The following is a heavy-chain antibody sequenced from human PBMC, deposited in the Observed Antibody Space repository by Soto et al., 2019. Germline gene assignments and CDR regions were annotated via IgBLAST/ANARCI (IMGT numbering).Heavy chain of an antibody. V-gene: IGHV4-39*01. D-gene: IGHD2-15*01. CDR3: SSTKEEPLYFDY. Sequence: SETLSLTCTVSGDSISITSYYWGWVRQPPGKGLEWIGSIHYSGSTHYNPSLQSRVTISGDASKKQFSLKLRSVTAADTAVYYCSSTKEEPLYFDYWGQGTLVTVSS. J-gene: IGHJ4*02. CDR2: IHYSGST. CDR1: GDSISITSYY.